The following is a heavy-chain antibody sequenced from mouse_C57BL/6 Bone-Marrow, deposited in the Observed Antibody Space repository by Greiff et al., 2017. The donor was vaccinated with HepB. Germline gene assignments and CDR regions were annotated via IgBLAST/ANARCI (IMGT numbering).Heavy chain of an antibody. CDR1: GFTFSSYT. Sequence: EVKLMESGGGLVKPGGSLKLSCAASGFTFSSYTMSWVRQTPEKRLEWVATISGGGGNNYYPDSVKGRFTISRDNAKNTLYLQMSSLRSEDTALYYCARQGYYGEAMDYWGQGTSVTVSS. D-gene: IGHD1-1*01. J-gene: IGHJ4*01. CDR2: ISGGGGNN. CDR3: ARQGYYGEAMDY. V-gene: IGHV5-9*01.